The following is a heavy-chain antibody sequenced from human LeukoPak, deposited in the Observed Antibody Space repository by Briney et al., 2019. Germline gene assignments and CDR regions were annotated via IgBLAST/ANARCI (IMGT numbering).Heavy chain of an antibody. D-gene: IGHD3-3*01. CDR3: ARGGITIFGGIIYQDY. V-gene: IGHV3-7*03. J-gene: IGHJ4*02. Sequence: PGGSLRLSCAASGFTFSSYEMNWVRQAPGKGLEWVANINQDGTEKYYVDSVKGRFTISRDYAKNSLYLQMNSLRAEDTAFYYCARGGITIFGGIIYQDYWGQGTLVTVSS. CDR1: GFTFSSYE. CDR2: INQDGTEK.